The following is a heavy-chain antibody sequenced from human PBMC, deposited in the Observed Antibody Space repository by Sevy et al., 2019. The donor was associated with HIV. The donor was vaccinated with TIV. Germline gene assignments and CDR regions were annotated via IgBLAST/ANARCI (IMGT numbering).Heavy chain of an antibody. V-gene: IGHV3-11*01. D-gene: IGHD3-10*01. CDR2: ISSSGSII. J-gene: IGHJ4*02. CDR1: GFTFSDYY. Sequence: GGSLRLSCAASGFTFSDYYMSWIRQAPGKGLEWVSYISSSGSIIYYADSVKGRFTISRDNAKNSLYLQMNSLRAEDTAGYYGAVPPDQPTLYYYGSGSYPYFGYWGQGTLVTVSS. CDR3: AVPPDQPTLYYYGSGSYPYFGY.